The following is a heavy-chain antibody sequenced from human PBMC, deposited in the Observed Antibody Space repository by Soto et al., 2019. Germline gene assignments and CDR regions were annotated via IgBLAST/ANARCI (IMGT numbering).Heavy chain of an antibody. CDR2: ISYTGRT. V-gene: IGHV4-61*03. D-gene: IGHD7-27*01. Sequence: SETLSLTCIVSGDSVTSGSYYWTWLRQPPGKGLEWIGYISYTGRTKYNPSLQSRVTISVDTSKNDFSLNLSSVTAADTAVYFCAREWGLLPYYVMNVWGHGAAVTVSS. J-gene: IGHJ6*02. CDR1: GDSVTSGSYY. CDR3: AREWGLLPYYVMNV.